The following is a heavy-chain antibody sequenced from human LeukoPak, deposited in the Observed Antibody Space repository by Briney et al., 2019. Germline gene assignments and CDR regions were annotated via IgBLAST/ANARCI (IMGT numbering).Heavy chain of an antibody. Sequence: GESLKISCKGSGYSFTSYWIGWVRQMPGKGLEWMGIIYPGDSDTRYSPSFQGQVTISADKSISTAYLQWSSLKASDTAMYYCARHAYQSCEIGYFMDVWGERTTVTLSS. J-gene: IGHJ6*04. D-gene: IGHD3-16*01. CDR1: GYSFTSYW. CDR2: IYPGDSDT. CDR3: ARHAYQSCEIGYFMDV. V-gene: IGHV5-51*01.